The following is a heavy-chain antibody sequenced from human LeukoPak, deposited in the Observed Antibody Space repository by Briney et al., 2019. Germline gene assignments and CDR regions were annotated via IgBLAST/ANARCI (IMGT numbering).Heavy chain of an antibody. CDR1: GFTFSSYS. CDR3: ARTANFAAGYYIDY. J-gene: IGHJ4*02. Sequence: GGSLRLSCAASGFTFSSYSMNWVRQAPGKGLEWVSSISSSSSCIYYADSVKGRFTISRDNAKNSLYLQMNSLRAEDTAVYYCARTANFAAGYYIDYWGQGTLVTVSS. V-gene: IGHV3-21*01. D-gene: IGHD6-13*01. CDR2: ISSSSSCI.